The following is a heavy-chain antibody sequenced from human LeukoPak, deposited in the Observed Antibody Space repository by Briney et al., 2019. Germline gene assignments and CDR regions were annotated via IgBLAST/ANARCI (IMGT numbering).Heavy chain of an antibody. V-gene: IGHV4-59*01. CDR2: IYYSGST. Sequence: PSETLSLTCTVSGGSISSYYWSWIRRPPGKGLEWIGYIYYSGSTNYNPSLKSRVTISVDTSKNQFSLKLSSVTAADTAVYYCARYVDTAILDAFDIWGQGTMVTVSS. J-gene: IGHJ3*02. D-gene: IGHD5-18*01. CDR1: GGSISSYY. CDR3: ARYVDTAILDAFDI.